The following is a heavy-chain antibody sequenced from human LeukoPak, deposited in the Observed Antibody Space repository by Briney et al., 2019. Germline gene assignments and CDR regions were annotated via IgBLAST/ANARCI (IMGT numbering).Heavy chain of an antibody. CDR3: ARDWEDGAGYDY. J-gene: IGHJ4*02. D-gene: IGHD1-26*01. CDR1: GDSVSKNSVA. CDR2: TYYRSKWYN. Sequence: SQTLSLTCAISGDSVSKNSVAWNWIRQSPSRDLEWLGRTYYRSKWYNDYAVSVKSRITINPDTSKNQFSLHLKSVTPEDTAVYYCARDWEDGAGYDYWGQGTLVTVSS. V-gene: IGHV6-1*01.